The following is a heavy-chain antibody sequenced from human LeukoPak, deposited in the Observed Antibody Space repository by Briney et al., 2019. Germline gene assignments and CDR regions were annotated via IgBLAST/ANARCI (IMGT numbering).Heavy chain of an antibody. Sequence: GASVKVSCKASGGTFSSYAISWVRQAPGQGLEWMGGIIPIFGTANYAQKFQGRVTITTDESTSTAYMELSSLRSEDTAVNYCARDEGPDAFDIWGQGTMVTVSS. V-gene: IGHV1-69*05. J-gene: IGHJ3*02. CDR2: IIPIFGTA. CDR1: GGTFSSYA. CDR3: ARDEGPDAFDI.